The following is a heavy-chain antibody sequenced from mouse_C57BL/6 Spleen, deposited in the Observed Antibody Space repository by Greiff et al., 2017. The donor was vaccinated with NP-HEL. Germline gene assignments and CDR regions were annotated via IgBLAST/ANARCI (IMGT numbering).Heavy chain of an antibody. D-gene: IGHD2-3*01. Sequence: EVQLQQSGPVLVKPGPSVKISCKASGFTFTDYYMHWVKQSHGKSLEWIGLVYPYNGGTSYNQKFKGKATLTVDTSSSTAYMELNSLTSEDSAVYYCARSGDYDGYYEKAWFAYWGQGTLVTVSA. V-gene: IGHV1-36*01. CDR1: GFTFTDYY. J-gene: IGHJ3*01. CDR3: ARSGDYDGYYEKAWFAY. CDR2: VYPYNGGT.